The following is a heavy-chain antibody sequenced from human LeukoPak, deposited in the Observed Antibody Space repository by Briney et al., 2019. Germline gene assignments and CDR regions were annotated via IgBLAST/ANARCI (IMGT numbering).Heavy chain of an antibody. Sequence: PSETLSLTCTVSGGSISSYYWSWIRQPPGKGLEWVGEIYYSGSTNYNPSVKSRVTISVYTSKNQFSLKLSSVTAADTAVYYCARGGAYYDILTGYSYNWFDPWGQGTLVTVSS. V-gene: IGHV4-59*01. D-gene: IGHD3-9*01. CDR3: ARGGAYYDILTGYSYNWFDP. CDR2: IYYSGST. CDR1: GGSISSYY. J-gene: IGHJ5*02.